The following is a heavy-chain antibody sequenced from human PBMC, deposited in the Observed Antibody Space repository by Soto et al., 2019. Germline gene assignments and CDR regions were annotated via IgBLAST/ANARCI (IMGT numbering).Heavy chain of an antibody. Sequence: PGESLKISCKGSGYSFTSYWISCVRQMPGKGLEWMGRIDPSDSYTNYSPSFQGHVTISADKSISTAYLQWSSLKASGTAMCYCARQVPTTVTTYYYYYGMDVWGQGTTVTVSS. CDR2: IDPSDSYT. V-gene: IGHV5-10-1*01. CDR3: ARQVPTTVTTYYYYYGMDV. D-gene: IGHD4-4*01. J-gene: IGHJ6*02. CDR1: GYSFTSYW.